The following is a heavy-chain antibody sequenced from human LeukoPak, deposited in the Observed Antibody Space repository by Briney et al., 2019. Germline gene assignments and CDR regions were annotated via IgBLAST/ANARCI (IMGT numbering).Heavy chain of an antibody. CDR1: GYTFTGYY. Sequence: ASVKVSCKASGYTFTGYYMHWVRQAPGQGLEWMGWINPNSGGTNYAQKFQGRVTMTRDTSISTAYMELSRLRSDDTAAYYCARIISSGYGDFDYWGQGTLVTVSS. J-gene: IGHJ4*02. D-gene: IGHD3-22*01. CDR2: INPNSGGT. CDR3: ARIISSGYGDFDY. V-gene: IGHV1-2*02.